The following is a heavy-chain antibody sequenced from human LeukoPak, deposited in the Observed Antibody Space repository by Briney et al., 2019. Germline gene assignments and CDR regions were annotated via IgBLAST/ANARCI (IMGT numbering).Heavy chain of an antibody. CDR2: IYYSGST. V-gene: IGHV4-30-4*08. Sequence: SETLSLTCTVSGGSISSGDYYWRWLRQPPGKGLEWRGYIYYSGSTYYNPSLKSRVTISVDTSKNQFSLKLSSVTAADTAVYYCARGRDDRPVDYWGQGTLVTVSS. CDR3: ARGRDDRPVDY. D-gene: IGHD5-24*01. J-gene: IGHJ4*02. CDR1: GGSISSGDYY.